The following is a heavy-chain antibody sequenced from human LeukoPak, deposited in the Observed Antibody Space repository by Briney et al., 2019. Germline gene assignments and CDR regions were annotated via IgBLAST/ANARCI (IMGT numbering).Heavy chain of an antibody. J-gene: IGHJ3*02. CDR3: ARLTFKTSYYYDSSNDAFDI. D-gene: IGHD3-22*01. CDR1: GGSIRSYY. CDR2: IAYSGST. V-gene: IGHV4-59*08. Sequence: PSETLSLTCTVSGGSIRSYYWSWIRQPPGKGLEWIGYIAYSGSTNYNPSLKSRVTISVDTSKNQFSLKLSSVTAADTAVYYCARLTFKTSYYYDSSNDAFDIWGQGTVVTVSS.